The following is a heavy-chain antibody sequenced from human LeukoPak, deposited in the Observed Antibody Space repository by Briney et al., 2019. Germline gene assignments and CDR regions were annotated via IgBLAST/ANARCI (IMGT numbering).Heavy chain of an antibody. Sequence: GGSLRLSCAASGFTFSSYAMSWVRQAPGKGLEWVSTISGSGGATYYVDSVKGRFTISRDNSKNTLYLQMKSLRAEDTAIYYCAKESPHFDYWGQGTLVTVSS. J-gene: IGHJ4*02. CDR1: GFTFSSYA. CDR2: ISGSGGAT. CDR3: AKESPHFDY. V-gene: IGHV3-23*01.